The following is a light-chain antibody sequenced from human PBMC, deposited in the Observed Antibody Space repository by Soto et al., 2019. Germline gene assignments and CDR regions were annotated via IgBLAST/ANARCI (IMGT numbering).Light chain of an antibody. V-gene: IGKV1-5*03. J-gene: IGKJ1*01. CDR2: KAS. Sequence: IQMSQSPSTLSGSVGDRVTLTCRASQTISSWLAWYQQKPGKAPKLLIYKASTLKSGVPSRFSGSGSGTEFTLTISSLQPDDFATYYCQHYNSYSEAFGQGTMVDI. CDR1: QTISSW. CDR3: QHYNSYSEA.